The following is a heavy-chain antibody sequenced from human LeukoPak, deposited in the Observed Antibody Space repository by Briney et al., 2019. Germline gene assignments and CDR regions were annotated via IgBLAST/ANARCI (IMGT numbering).Heavy chain of an antibody. CDR1: GFIFETYW. V-gene: IGHV3-7*03. CDR3: ARKAAGWRVLDH. D-gene: IGHD2-15*01. J-gene: IGHJ4*02. CDR2: VKHDGSEE. Sequence: SGGSLRLSCAASGFIFETYWMNWVRQVPGEGLEWVANVKHDGSEEYYVESVKGRFIISRDNANKLLYLQMNTLRAEDTAIYYCARKAAGWRVLDHWGQGILVTVSS.